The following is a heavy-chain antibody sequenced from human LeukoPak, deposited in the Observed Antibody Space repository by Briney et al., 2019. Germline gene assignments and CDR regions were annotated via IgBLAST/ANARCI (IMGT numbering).Heavy chain of an antibody. V-gene: IGHV3-33*08. Sequence: GGSLRLSCAASGFTFSSYAMHWVRQAPGKGLEWVAVIWYDGSNKYYADSVKGRFTISRDNSKNTLYLQMNSLRAEDTAVYYCAREGPDCSSTSCPFDYWGQGTLVTVSS. CDR2: IWYDGSNK. CDR1: GFTFSSYA. D-gene: IGHD2-2*01. J-gene: IGHJ4*02. CDR3: AREGPDCSSTSCPFDY.